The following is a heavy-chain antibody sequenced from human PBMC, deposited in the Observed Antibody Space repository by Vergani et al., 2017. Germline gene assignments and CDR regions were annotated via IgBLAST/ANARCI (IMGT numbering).Heavy chain of an antibody. Sequence: QVQLVESGGGVVQPGRSLRLSCAASGFTFSSYGMHWVRQAPGKGLEWVAVIWYDGSNKYYADSVKGRFTISRDNSKNTLYLQMNSLRAEDTAVYYCARESGSGSYYTEYYYYGMDVWGQGTTVTVSS. J-gene: IGHJ6*02. CDR1: GFTFSSYG. V-gene: IGHV3-33*01. CDR2: IWYDGSNK. D-gene: IGHD3-10*01. CDR3: ARESGSGSYYTEYYYYGMDV.